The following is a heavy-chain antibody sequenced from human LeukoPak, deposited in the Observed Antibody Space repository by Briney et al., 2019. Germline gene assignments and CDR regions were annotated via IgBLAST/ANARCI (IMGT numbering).Heavy chain of an antibody. Sequence: PGGSLRLSCAASGFTFSSYAMSWVRQAPGRGLEWVSAISGSGGSTYYADSVKGRFTISRDNYKNTLYLQMNSLRAEDTAIYYCAKGQERTRIAARPSAFDFWGQGTLVTVSS. D-gene: IGHD6-6*01. CDR2: ISGSGGST. V-gene: IGHV3-23*01. J-gene: IGHJ4*02. CDR1: GFTFSSYA. CDR3: AKGQERTRIAARPSAFDF.